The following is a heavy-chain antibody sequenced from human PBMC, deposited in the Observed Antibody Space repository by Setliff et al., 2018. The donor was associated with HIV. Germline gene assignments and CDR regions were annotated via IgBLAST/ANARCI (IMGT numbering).Heavy chain of an antibody. V-gene: IGHV3-20*04. CDR2: INWCGGRT. Sequence: PGGSLRLSCAASGFTFVVYAMSWVRQAPGKGLEWVSGINWCGGRTDSADSVKGRFTISRDNARNCLYLQMNSLRAEDTALYYCARPIRGTHYSYMDVWGKVTTVTVSS. CDR1: GFTFVVYA. CDR3: ARPIRGTHYSYMDV. D-gene: IGHD3-16*01. J-gene: IGHJ6*03.